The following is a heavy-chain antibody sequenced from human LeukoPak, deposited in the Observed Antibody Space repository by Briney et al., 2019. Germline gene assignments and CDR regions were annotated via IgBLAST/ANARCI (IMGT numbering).Heavy chain of an antibody. CDR1: GFTFSSYG. CDR3: AKDPFPVSASYPGR. CDR2: ISYDEKNK. D-gene: IGHD1-26*01. V-gene: IGHV3-30*18. J-gene: IGHJ4*02. Sequence: PGGSLRLSCAGSGFTFSSYGMHWVRQAPGKGLEWVAVISYDEKNKYYADFVEGRFTISRDKSKNTLDLQMNSLRGEDTAVYYCAKDPFPVSASYPGRWGQGTLVTVSS.